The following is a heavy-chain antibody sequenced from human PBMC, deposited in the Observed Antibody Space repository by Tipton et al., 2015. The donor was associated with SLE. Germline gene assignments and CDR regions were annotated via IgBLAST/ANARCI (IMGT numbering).Heavy chain of an antibody. CDR2: IYTTGST. CDR1: GGYISSGTYY. CDR3: ARRSPRLGTSTRGWFDP. V-gene: IGHV4-61*02. D-gene: IGHD3-9*01. J-gene: IGHJ5*02. Sequence: TLSLTCTVSGGYISSGTYYWSWIRQPAGKGLGWIGRIYTTGSTNYSPSLKSRVTISEDTPKNHFSLEMSSVTAADTGLYYCARRSPRLGTSTRGWFDPWGQGILVTVSS.